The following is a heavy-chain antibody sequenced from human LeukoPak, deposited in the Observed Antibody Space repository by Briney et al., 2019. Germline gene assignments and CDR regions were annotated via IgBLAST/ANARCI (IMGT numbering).Heavy chain of an antibody. CDR3: ARGPRITLIRGGQWYYYMDV. Sequence: GASVKVSCKASGYTFTSYYMHWVRQAPGQGLEWMGWINTNTGNPTYAQGFTGRFVFSLDTSVSTAYLQISSLKAEDTAVYYCARGPRITLIRGGQWYYYMDVWGKGTTVTISS. V-gene: IGHV7-4-1*02. CDR1: GYTFTSYY. D-gene: IGHD3-10*01. J-gene: IGHJ6*03. CDR2: INTNTGNP.